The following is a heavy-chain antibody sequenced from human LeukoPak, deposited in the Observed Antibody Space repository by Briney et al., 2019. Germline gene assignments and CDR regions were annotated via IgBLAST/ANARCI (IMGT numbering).Heavy chain of an antibody. CDR2: INPSGGST. V-gene: IGHV1-46*01. CDR3: ARDLSPQSVPAAMPGDY. CDR1: GGTFSSYA. Sequence: ASVKVSCKASGGTFSSYAISWVRQAPGQGLEWMGIINPSGGSTSYAQKFQGRVTMTRDTSTSTVYMELSSLRSEDTAVYYCARDLSPQSVPAAMPGDYWGQGTLVTVSS. D-gene: IGHD2-2*01. J-gene: IGHJ4*02.